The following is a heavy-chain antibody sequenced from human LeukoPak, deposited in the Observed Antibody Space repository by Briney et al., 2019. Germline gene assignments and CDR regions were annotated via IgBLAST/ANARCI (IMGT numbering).Heavy chain of an antibody. CDR2: IYYSGRA. CDR3: ARQVKTYYDFWSGPGYFDS. J-gene: IGHJ4*02. V-gene: IGHV4-39*01. Sequence: SETLSLTCSGSGVSISNSKYYWGWIRQPPWKGLEWIGSIYYSGRAFYNPSLKSRGTISADTSKNQFSLRLRSATAADMAVYYCARQVKTYYDFWSGPGYFDSWGQGTLVTVSS. D-gene: IGHD3-3*01. CDR1: GVSISNSKYY.